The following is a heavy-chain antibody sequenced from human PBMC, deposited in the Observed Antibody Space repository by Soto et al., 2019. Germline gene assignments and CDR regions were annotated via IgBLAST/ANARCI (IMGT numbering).Heavy chain of an antibody. D-gene: IGHD2-8*01. CDR3: ARLMGTSFDV. V-gene: IGHV3-72*01. J-gene: IGHJ4*02. CDR2: GRNKANSYTT. Sequence: EVQLVESGGGLVQPGGSLRLSCAASGFTFSEHHMDGVRQAPGEGLGWVGRGRNKANSYTTAYAASVKGRFTISRDDSKNSLSLQMHSLKTGDTAVYFCARLMGTSFDVWGQGPLVTVSS. CDR1: GFTFSEHH.